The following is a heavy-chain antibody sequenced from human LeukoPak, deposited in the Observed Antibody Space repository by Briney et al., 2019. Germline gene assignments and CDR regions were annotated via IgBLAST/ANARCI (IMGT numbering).Heavy chain of an antibody. CDR2: IKQDGSEK. D-gene: IGHD6-19*01. Sequence: GGSLRLSRAASGFTFSSYWMSWVRQAPGKGLEWVANIKQDGSEKYYVDSVKGRFTISRDNAKNSPYLQMNSLRAEDTAVYYCARVIAVAVHWFDPWGQGTLVTVSS. V-gene: IGHV3-7*04. CDR1: GFTFSSYW. J-gene: IGHJ5*02. CDR3: ARVIAVAVHWFDP.